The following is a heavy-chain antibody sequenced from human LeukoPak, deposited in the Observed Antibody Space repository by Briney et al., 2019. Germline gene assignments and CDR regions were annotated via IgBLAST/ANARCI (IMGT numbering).Heavy chain of an antibody. Sequence: GASLRLSWSASGLTFISYEMNSVRPPPGKGLEWGSYISSLSRTINYAHPVKGRFTISRDNAKNSLYLQLNSLRAQVTAVYYCARKHCSTSGCYLDFWGQGTLVTVSS. CDR1: GLTFISYE. CDR3: ARKHCSTSGCYLDF. CDR2: ISSLSRTI. D-gene: IGHD2-2*01. J-gene: IGHJ4*02. V-gene: IGHV3-48*03.